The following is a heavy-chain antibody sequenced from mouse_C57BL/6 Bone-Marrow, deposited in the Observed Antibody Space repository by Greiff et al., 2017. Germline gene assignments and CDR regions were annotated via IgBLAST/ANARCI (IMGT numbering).Heavy chain of an antibody. Sequence: EVMLVESGGGLVKPGGSLKLSCAASGFTFSDYGMHWVRQAPEKGLEWVAYISSGSSTIYYADTVKGRFTISRNNAKNTLCLQMTSLRSEDTAMYYCARPRSLRAMDYWGQGTSVTVSS. CDR3: ARPRSLRAMDY. D-gene: IGHD1-3*01. CDR2: ISSGSSTI. J-gene: IGHJ4*01. V-gene: IGHV5-17*01. CDR1: GFTFSDYG.